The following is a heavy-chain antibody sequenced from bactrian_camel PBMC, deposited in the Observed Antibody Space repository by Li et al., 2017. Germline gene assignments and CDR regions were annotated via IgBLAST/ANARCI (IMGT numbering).Heavy chain of an antibody. J-gene: IGHJ4*01. CDR1: RDGHASNC. Sequence: HVQLVESGGGSVQAGGSLRLSCAVSRDGHASNCLGWFRQVPGKQREGIVLILTDDSRTYYADSVKGRFTTSQDSASNTLALQMNSLNPEDSGVYYCGAVRAAICSMEWTPRMFPYWGQGTQVTVS. V-gene: IGHV3S54*01. CDR3: GAVRAAICSMEWTPRMFPY. CDR2: ILTDDSRT. D-gene: IGHD3*01.